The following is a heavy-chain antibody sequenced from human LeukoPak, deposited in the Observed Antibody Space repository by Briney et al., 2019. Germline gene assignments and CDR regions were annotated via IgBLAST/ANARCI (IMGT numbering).Heavy chain of an antibody. J-gene: IGHJ2*01. V-gene: IGHV3-48*03. D-gene: IGHD6-19*01. CDR3: ARDPLRVAGTGRFFDL. CDR2: ISTSGSPI. CDR1: GFTFSSYE. Sequence: GGSLRLSCATSGFTFSSYEMNWVRQAPRKGLEWVSYISTSGSPIYYADSVKGRFTISRDNAKNFLFPQMNSLRAEDTAIYYCARDPLRVAGTGRFFDLWGRGTLVTVSS.